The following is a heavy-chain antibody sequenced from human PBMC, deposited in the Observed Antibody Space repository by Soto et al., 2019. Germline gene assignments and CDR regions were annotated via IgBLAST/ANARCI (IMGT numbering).Heavy chain of an antibody. D-gene: IGHD6-13*01. Sequence: QVQLVQSGAEVKKPGSSVKVSCKASGGTFSSYTISWVRQAPGQGLGWMGRIIPILGIANYAQKFQGRVTITADKSTSTAYMELSSLRSEDTAVYYCASGLAAASVEAFDIWGQGTMVTVSS. CDR3: ASGLAAASVEAFDI. CDR1: GGTFSSYT. J-gene: IGHJ3*02. V-gene: IGHV1-69*02. CDR2: IIPILGIA.